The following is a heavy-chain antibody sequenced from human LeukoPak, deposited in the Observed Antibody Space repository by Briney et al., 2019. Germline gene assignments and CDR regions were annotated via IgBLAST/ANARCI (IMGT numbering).Heavy chain of an antibody. CDR1: GFTFSSYS. CDR3: ASEITYYYDSSGQLSLDAFDI. V-gene: IGHV3-21*01. CDR2: ISSSSSYI. Sequence: PGRSLRLSCAASGFTFSSYSMNWVRQAPGKGLEWVSSISSSSSYIYYADSVKGRFTISRDNAKNSLYLQMNSLRAEDTAVYYCASEITYYYDSSGQLSLDAFDIWGQGTMVTVSS. D-gene: IGHD3-22*01. J-gene: IGHJ3*02.